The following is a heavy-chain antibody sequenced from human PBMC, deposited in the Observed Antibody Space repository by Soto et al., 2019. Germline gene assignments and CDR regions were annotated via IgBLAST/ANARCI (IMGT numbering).Heavy chain of an antibody. CDR1: GGSFSGYY. Sequence: SETLSLTCAVYGGSFSGYYWSWIRQPPGKGLEWIGEINHSGSTNYNPSLKSRVTISVDTSKNQFSLKLSSVTAADTAVYYCARGMTTVTRAPNYFDYWGQGTLVTVSS. CDR3: ARGMTTVTRAPNYFDY. D-gene: IGHD4-4*01. CDR2: INHSGST. J-gene: IGHJ4*02. V-gene: IGHV4-34*01.